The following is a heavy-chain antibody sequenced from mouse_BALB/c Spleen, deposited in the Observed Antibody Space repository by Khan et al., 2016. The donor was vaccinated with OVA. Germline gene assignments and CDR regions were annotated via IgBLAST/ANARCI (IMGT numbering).Heavy chain of an antibody. D-gene: IGHD1-1*01. CDR1: GYTFINYW. V-gene: IGHV1-7*01. Sequence: VQLQQSGAELAKPGASVKMSCKASGYTFINYWILWVKQRPGQGLEWIGYINPSTGYTEYNQNFKDKATLTADKSSSTAYMQLSSLTSEDYAVYYGARRGLRWDFDYWGQGTTLTVSS. CDR3: ARRGLRWDFDY. CDR2: INPSTGYT. J-gene: IGHJ2*01.